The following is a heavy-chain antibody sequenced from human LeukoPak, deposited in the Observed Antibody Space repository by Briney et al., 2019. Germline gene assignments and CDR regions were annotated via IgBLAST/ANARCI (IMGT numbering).Heavy chain of an antibody. CDR1: GFTFTSSA. D-gene: IGHD3-3*01. J-gene: IGHJ4*02. CDR2: IVVGSGNT. Sequence: AASVKVSCKASGFTFTSSAMQWVRQARGQRLEWIGWIVVGSGNTNYAQKFQERVTITRDMSTSTAYMELSSLRSEDTAVYYCAAVPDYDFWSGYGDYRGQGTLVTVSS. CDR3: AAVPDYDFWSGYGDY. V-gene: IGHV1-58*02.